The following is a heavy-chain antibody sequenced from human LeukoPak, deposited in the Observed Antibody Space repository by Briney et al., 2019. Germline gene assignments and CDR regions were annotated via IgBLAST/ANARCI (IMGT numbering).Heavy chain of an antibody. CDR2: INHSGST. CDR3: ARGYSGYDPFDY. CDR1: GGSFSGYY. V-gene: IGHV4-34*01. D-gene: IGHD5-12*01. Sequence: PSETLSLTCAVDGGSFSGYYWSWIRQPPGKGLEWIGEINHSGSTNYNPSLKSRVTISVDTSKNQFSLQLSSVTAADTAVYYCARGYSGYDPFDYWGQGTLVTVSS. J-gene: IGHJ4*02.